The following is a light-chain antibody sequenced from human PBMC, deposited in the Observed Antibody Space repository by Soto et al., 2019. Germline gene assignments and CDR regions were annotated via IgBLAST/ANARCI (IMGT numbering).Light chain of an antibody. CDR1: QSVGRN. J-gene: IGKJ3*01. CDR3: QEYSKWPLFT. V-gene: IGKV3-15*01. Sequence: EIVVTQSPGILSVSPGDRATLSCRASQSVGRNLAWYQQKPGQAPTLLIYAASTRATGLPARFSGSGSGTDFTLTISSRQSEDFAVYYCQEYSKWPLFTFGPGNRVDIK. CDR2: AAS.